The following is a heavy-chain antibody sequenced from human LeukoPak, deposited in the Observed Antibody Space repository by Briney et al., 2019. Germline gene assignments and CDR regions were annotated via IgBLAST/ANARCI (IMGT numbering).Heavy chain of an antibody. CDR3: ARPSTHYDILGMDV. D-gene: IGHD3-9*01. CDR2: IYYSGST. Sequence: KPSETLSLTCTVSGGSISSSSYYWGWIRQPPGKGLEWIGSIYYSGSTYYNPSLKSRVTISVDTSKNQFSLKLSSVTAADTAVYYCARPSTHYDILGMDVWGQGTTVTVSS. V-gene: IGHV4-39*01. CDR1: GGSISSSSYY. J-gene: IGHJ6*02.